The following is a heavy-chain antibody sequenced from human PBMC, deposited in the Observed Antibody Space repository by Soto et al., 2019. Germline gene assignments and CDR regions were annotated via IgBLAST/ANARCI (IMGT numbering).Heavy chain of an antibody. Sequence: EVQLVESGGGLVQPGGSLRLSCAASGFTFNTHAMHWVRQAPGKGLEYISTISSDGGTTYYADSMKGRFTTYRDNSKNTLFLKMGLLRAEDTAVYYCARDLGYSTARRCQRKGFDVSGQGTMVTVSS. D-gene: IGHD2-15*01. J-gene: IGHJ3*01. CDR2: ISSDGGTT. V-gene: IGHV3-64*07. CDR1: GFTFNTHA. CDR3: ARDLGYSTARRCQRKGFDV.